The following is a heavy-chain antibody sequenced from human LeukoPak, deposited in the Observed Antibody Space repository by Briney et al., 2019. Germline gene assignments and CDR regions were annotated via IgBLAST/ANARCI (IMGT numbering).Heavy chain of an antibody. J-gene: IGHJ4*02. CDR3: AKRNTMVRGGPCFDY. Sequence: GGSLRLSCAASGFTFDDYGMSWVRQAPGKGLEWVSIIFGNGDTTYYADSVKGRFTVSRDNSKDTLHLQMNDLRPDDTAIYYCAKRNTMVRGGPCFDYWGQGLLVTVSS. CDR2: IFGNGDTT. CDR1: GFTFDDYG. D-gene: IGHD3-10*01. V-gene: IGHV3-23*01.